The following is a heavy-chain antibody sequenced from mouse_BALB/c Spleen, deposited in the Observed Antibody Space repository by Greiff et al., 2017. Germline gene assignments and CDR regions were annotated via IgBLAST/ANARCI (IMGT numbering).Heavy chain of an antibody. V-gene: IGHV14-3*02. Sequence: EVQLQQSGAELVKPGASVKLSCTASGFNIKDTYMHWVKQRPEQGLEWIGRIDPANGNTKYDPKFQGKATITADTSSNTAYLQLSSLTSEDTAVYYCASQDDWDFDVWGEGTTVTVSS. CDR3: ASQDDWDFDV. CDR2: IDPANGNT. J-gene: IGHJ1*01. D-gene: IGHD3-2*02. CDR1: GFNIKDTY.